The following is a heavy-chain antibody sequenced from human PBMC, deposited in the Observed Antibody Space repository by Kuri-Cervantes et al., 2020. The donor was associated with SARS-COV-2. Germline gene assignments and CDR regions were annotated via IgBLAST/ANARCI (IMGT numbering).Heavy chain of an antibody. J-gene: IGHJ6*03. Sequence: SVKVSCKAFGDSFSSYSFNWVRQAPGQGLEWMGGIIPMFGTADYAQKFQGRVTVTTDESTSTAYMELRSLRSDDTAVYYCARDIPGGFDWLLRSDYYYYYMDVWGKGTTVTDSS. V-gene: IGHV1-69*05. CDR1: GDSFSSYS. CDR3: ARDIPGGFDWLLRSDYYYYYMDV. CDR2: IIPMFGTA. D-gene: IGHD3-9*01.